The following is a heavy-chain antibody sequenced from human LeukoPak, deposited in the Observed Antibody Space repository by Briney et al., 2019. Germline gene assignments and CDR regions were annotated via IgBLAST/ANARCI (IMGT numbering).Heavy chain of an antibody. D-gene: IGHD5-18*01. V-gene: IGHV3-30*18. Sequence: GGSLRLSCAASGFTFSSYGMHWVRQAPGKGLEWVAGISYDGRNKEYVDSVKGRFTISRDNSKNTLYLQMNSLRAEDTAVYNCAKDRGYSHGFDYWSQGTLVTVSS. CDR2: ISYDGRNK. CDR3: AKDRGYSHGFDY. J-gene: IGHJ4*02. CDR1: GFTFSSYG.